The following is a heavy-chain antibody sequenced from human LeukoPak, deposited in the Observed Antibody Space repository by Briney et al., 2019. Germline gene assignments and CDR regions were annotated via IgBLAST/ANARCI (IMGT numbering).Heavy chain of an antibody. CDR3: ARRGSGTYSGGHFDY. J-gene: IGHJ4*02. D-gene: IGHD1-26*01. Sequence: SETLSLTCTVSGASISTYYWNWIRQPPGGGLDWIGSIYYSGTTDYNPSLKSRITMSIDTSKNQFSLKPTSVTAADTAVYYCARRGSGTYSGGHFDYWAQGTLVTVSS. CDR1: GASISTYY. V-gene: IGHV4-59*08. CDR2: IYYSGTT.